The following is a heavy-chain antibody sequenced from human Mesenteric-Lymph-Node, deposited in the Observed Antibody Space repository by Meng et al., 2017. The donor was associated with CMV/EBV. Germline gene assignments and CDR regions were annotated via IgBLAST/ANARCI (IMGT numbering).Heavy chain of an antibody. Sequence: GSVSRDRYYWSWIRQSPGKGLEWIGYVYHSGSTNYNPSLPSLQSRVTISLDTSKNQFSLKLSSVTAADTAVYYCARGHSSSPFYFEYWGKGSLVTVSS. V-gene: IGHV4-61*01. CDR2: VYHSGST. CDR3: ARGHSSSPFYFEY. CDR1: GSVSRDRYY. J-gene: IGHJ4*02. D-gene: IGHD6-6*01.